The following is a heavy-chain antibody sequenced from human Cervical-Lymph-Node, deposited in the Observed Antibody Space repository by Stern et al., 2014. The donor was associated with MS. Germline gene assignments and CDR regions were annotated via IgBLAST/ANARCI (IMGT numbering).Heavy chain of an antibody. V-gene: IGHV2-70*01. J-gene: IGHJ3*02. CDR1: GFSLSTSGMC. CDR3: ARIPTYYYDSSGYSDAFDI. D-gene: IGHD3-22*01. CDR2: IGWDDDK. Sequence: QVTLKESGPALVKPTQTLTLTCTFSGFSLSTSGMCVSWIRQPPGKALEWLALIGWDDDKYYSTSLKTRLTISKDTSKNQVVLTMTNMDPVDTATYYCARIPTYYYDSSGYSDAFDIRGQGTMVTVSS.